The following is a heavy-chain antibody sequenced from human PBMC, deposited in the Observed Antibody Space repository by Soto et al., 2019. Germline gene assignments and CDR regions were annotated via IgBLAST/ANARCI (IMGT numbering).Heavy chain of an antibody. D-gene: IGHD1-26*01. CDR1: GFTISNNY. CDR3: GRGGGATGEYYYHYYTLDV. V-gene: IGHV3-53*01. J-gene: IGHJ6*02. Sequence: EVQLVESGGGLVQPGGSLRLSCAASGFTISNNYMNWVRQAPGKGLEWVSFIYSGDSTNYADSVKGRFTISRDNSKNTGLLQVDTLGAGDTAGDYGGRGGGATGEYYYHYYTLDVWGQGTTVTVSS. CDR2: IYSGDST.